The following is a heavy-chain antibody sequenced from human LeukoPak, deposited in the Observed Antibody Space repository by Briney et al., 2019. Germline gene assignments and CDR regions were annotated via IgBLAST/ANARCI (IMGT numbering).Heavy chain of an antibody. CDR1: GFTFSSYW. V-gene: IGHV3-74*01. CDR2: INSDGSST. D-gene: IGHD6-19*01. Sequence: GGSLRLSCAASGFTFSSYWMHWVRQAPGKGLVWVSRINSDGSSTSYADSVKGRFTISRDNAKNTLYLQMNSLRAEDTAVYYCARVAVTGYFDSWGQGTLVTVSS. CDR3: ARVAVTGYFDS. J-gene: IGHJ4*02.